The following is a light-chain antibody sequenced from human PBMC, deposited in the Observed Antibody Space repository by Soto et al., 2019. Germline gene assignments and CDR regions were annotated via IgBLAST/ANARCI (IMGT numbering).Light chain of an antibody. J-gene: IGKJ3*01. CDR2: DAS. Sequence: TLPASVGERVTITCRASQSISSWLAWYQQKPGKAPKLLIYDASSLESGVPSRFSGSGSGTEFTLTSSRQPPYDCGTGISDQSNIHLTIGPG. CDR1: QSISSW. V-gene: IGKV1-5*01. CDR3: DQSNIHLT.